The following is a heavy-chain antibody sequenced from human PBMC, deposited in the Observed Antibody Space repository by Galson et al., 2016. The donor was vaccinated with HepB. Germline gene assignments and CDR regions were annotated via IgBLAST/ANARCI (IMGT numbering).Heavy chain of an antibody. V-gene: IGHV4-39*01. CDR2: IYYSGST. CDR1: GGSIISSSSYF. J-gene: IGHJ5*02. D-gene: IGHD5-24*01. CDR3: ASLRDGYNLNH. Sequence: TLSLTCTVSGGSIISSSSYFWGWIRQPPGKGLEWIGSIYYSGSTYYNPSLKSRLTISVDTSKNQFSLKLRSVTAADTAVYYCASLRDGYNLNHWGQGTLVTVSS.